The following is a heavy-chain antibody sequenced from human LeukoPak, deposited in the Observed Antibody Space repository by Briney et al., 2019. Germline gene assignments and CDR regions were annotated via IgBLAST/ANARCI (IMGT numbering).Heavy chain of an antibody. CDR3: ARDGQVVAAAGTMSYYGMDV. CDR1: GGTFSSYA. Sequence: SVKVSCEASGGTFSSYAISWVRQAPGQGLEWMGGIIPIFGTANYAQKFQGRVTITADESTSTAYMELSSLRSEDTAVYYCARDGQVVAAAGTMSYYGMDVWGQGTTVTVSS. D-gene: IGHD6-13*01. CDR2: IIPIFGTA. V-gene: IGHV1-69*01. J-gene: IGHJ6*02.